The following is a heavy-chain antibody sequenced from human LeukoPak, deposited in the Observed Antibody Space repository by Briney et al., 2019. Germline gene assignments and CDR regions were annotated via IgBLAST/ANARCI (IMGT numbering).Heavy chain of an antibody. Sequence: PGGSLRLSCAASGFTFSNYGMNWVRQAPGKGLEWVSGINWNGGSTGYADSVKGRFTISRDNAKNSLYLQMNSLRAEDTALYHCARGYCGGDCYYDYWGQGTLVTVSS. CDR1: GFTFSNYG. CDR3: ARGYCGGDCYYDY. D-gene: IGHD2-21*02. V-gene: IGHV3-20*01. CDR2: INWNGGST. J-gene: IGHJ4*02.